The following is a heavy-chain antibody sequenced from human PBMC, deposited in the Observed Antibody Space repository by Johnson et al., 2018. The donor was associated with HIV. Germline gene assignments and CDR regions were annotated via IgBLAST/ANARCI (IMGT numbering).Heavy chain of an antibody. Sequence: VQLVESGGGLVQPGGSLRLSCAASGFTFSGYEMNWVRQAPGKGLEWVSYISSSGSTIYYADSVKGRFTISRDNAKNSLYLQMNSLRAEDTAVYYCARFRVQAAAGRGDAFDIWGQGTMVTVSS. CDR2: ISSSGSTI. D-gene: IGHD6-13*01. CDR1: GFTFSGYE. V-gene: IGHV3-48*03. J-gene: IGHJ3*02. CDR3: ARFRVQAAAGRGDAFDI.